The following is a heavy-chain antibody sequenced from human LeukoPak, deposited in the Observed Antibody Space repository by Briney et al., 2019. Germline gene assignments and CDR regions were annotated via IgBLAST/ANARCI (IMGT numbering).Heavy chain of an antibody. J-gene: IGHJ4*02. V-gene: IGHV3-66*01. CDR2: IYSGGST. CDR1: GFTVSSNY. D-gene: IGHD6-13*01. Sequence: GGSLRLSCAASGFTVSSNYMSWVRQAPGKGLEWVSVIYSGGSTYYADSVKGRFTISRDNSKNTLYLQMNSLRAEDTAAYYCARDLTIAAAGTGYFDYWGQGTLVTVSS. CDR3: ARDLTIAAAGTGYFDY.